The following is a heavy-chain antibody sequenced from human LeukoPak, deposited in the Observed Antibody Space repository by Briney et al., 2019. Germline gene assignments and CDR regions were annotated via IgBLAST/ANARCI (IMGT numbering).Heavy chain of an antibody. J-gene: IGHJ4*02. Sequence: GALRLSCAASGFTFDDYTMHWFRQAPGKGLEWVSLISWDGGSTYYADSVKGRFTISRDNSKNSLYLQMNSLRTEDTALYYCAKDATRGYSYGYCFDYWGQGTLVTVSS. D-gene: IGHD5-18*01. CDR2: ISWDGGST. CDR1: GFTFDDYT. V-gene: IGHV3-43*01. CDR3: AKDATRGYSYGYCFDY.